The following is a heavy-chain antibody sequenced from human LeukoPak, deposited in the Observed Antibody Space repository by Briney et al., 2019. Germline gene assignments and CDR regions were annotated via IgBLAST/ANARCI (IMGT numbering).Heavy chain of an antibody. V-gene: IGHV3-9*01. CDR2: ISWNSGSI. CDR3: AKEGSYDFWSATQPNDAFDI. J-gene: IGHJ3*02. CDR1: GFTFDDYA. D-gene: IGHD3-3*01. Sequence: GGSLRLSCAASGFTFDDYAMHWVRQAPGKGLEWVSGISWNSGSIGYADSVKGRFTISRDNAKNSLYLQMNSLRAEDTALYYCAKEGSYDFWSATQPNDAFDIWGQGTMVTVSS.